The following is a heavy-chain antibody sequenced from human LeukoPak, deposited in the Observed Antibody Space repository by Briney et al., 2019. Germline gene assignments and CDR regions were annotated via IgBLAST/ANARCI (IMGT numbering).Heavy chain of an antibody. D-gene: IGHD4/OR15-4a*01. Sequence: PSENLSLTCAVYGGSFSGYYWSWIRQPPGKGLEWIGEINHSGSTNYNPSLKSRVTISVDTSKNQFSLKLSSVTAADTAVYYCARGGLRCCGLDYWGQGTLVTVSS. V-gene: IGHV4-34*01. CDR1: GGSFSGYY. J-gene: IGHJ4*02. CDR2: INHSGST. CDR3: ARGGLRCCGLDY.